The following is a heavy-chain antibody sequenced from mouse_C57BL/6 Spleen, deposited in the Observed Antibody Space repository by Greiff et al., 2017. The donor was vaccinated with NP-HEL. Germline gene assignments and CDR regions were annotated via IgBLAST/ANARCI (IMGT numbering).Heavy chain of an antibody. J-gene: IGHJ4*01. CDR1: GFTFSSYA. V-gene: IGHV5-4*01. D-gene: IGHD1-1*01. CDR2: ISDGGSYT. CDR3: ARDGRLDY. Sequence: EVKLMESGGGLVKPGGSLKLSCAASGFTFSSYAMSWVRQTPEKRLEWVATISDGGSYTYYPDNVKGRFTIARDNAKNNLYLQMSHLKSEDTAMYYCARDGRLDYWGQGTSVTVSS.